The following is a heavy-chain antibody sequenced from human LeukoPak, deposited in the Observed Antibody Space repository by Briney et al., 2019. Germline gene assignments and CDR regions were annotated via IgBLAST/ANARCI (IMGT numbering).Heavy chain of an antibody. Sequence: GGSLRLSCAASGFTFTSYWMHWVRQAPGKGLVWVSRIHTDGSSTSYADSVRGRFTISRDDAKSTLYLQMNSLRAEDTAVYYCARSGWPYYFDYWGQGTLVTVSS. J-gene: IGHJ4*02. CDR2: IHTDGSST. D-gene: IGHD3-22*01. V-gene: IGHV3-74*01. CDR1: GFTFTSYW. CDR3: ARSGWPYYFDY.